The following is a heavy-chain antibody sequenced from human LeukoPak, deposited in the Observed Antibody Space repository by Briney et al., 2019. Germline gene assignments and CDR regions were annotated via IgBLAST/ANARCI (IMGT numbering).Heavy chain of an antibody. CDR2: ISAYNGNT. Sequence: ASVKVSCKASGYTFTSYGISWVRQAPGQGPEWMGWISAYNGNTNYAQKLQGRVTMTTDTSTSTAYMELRSLRSDDTAVYFCARGIVGAAVVDYYFDYWGQGTLVTVSS. J-gene: IGHJ4*02. V-gene: IGHV1-18*01. D-gene: IGHD1-26*01. CDR3: ARGIVGAAVVDYYFDY. CDR1: GYTFTSYG.